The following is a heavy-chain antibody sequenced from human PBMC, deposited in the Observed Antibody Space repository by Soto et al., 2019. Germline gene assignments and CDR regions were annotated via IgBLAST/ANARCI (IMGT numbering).Heavy chain of an antibody. J-gene: IGHJ3*02. Sequence: ASVKVSCKASGYSFTSYAIQWVRQAPGQRLEWMGYINAGNGNTKYSQRFQGRVTITRDTSTSTAYMELSGLRFEDTAVYYCWWFVGGWYGGNGFDIWGQGTMVTVSS. D-gene: IGHD6-19*01. CDR1: GYSFTSYA. V-gene: IGHV1-3*01. CDR3: WWFVGGWYGGNGFDI. CDR2: INAGNGNT.